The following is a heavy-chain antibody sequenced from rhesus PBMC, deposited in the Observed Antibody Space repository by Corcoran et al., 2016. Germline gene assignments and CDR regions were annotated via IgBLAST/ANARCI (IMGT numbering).Heavy chain of an antibody. J-gene: IGHJ4*01. CDR3: ARGWTTVSPFDY. D-gene: IGHD4-35*01. Sequence: QLQLQESGPGLVKPSETLSLTCAVSGGSIRSNWWSWIRPPPGKGLEWIGRISGSGGSTSYNPSLKSRVTISTDTSKNQLSLKLISVTAADTAVYYCARGWTTVSPFDYWGQGVLVTVSS. V-gene: IGHV4-173*01. CDR1: GGSIRSNW. CDR2: ISGSGGST.